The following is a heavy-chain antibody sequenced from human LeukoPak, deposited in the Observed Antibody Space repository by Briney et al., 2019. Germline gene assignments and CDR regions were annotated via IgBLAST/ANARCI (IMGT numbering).Heavy chain of an antibody. CDR1: GFTFSSYA. J-gene: IGHJ4*02. Sequence: GGSLRLSSAASGFTFSSYAMSWVRQAPGKGLEWVSAISGGGGTYYADSVKGRFTISRDNSKNTLYLQMNSLRAEDTAVYYCAKGRYYFDYWGQGTLVTVSS. CDR2: ISGGGGT. V-gene: IGHV3-23*01. D-gene: IGHD3-16*01. CDR3: AKGRYYFDY.